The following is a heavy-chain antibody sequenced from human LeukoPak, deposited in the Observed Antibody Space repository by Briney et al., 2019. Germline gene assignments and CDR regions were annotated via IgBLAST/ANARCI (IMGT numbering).Heavy chain of an antibody. CDR2: LNSDGSDR. CDR1: GFTFSSHW. J-gene: IGHJ4*02. Sequence: GGSLRLSCAASGFTFSSHWMHWVRQVPGKGLVWVSRLNSDGSDRRYADSVKGRFTISRDNAKNMLYLQMSSLRAEDTAVYYCAREGNWNLDYWGQGTVVTVSS. V-gene: IGHV3-74*01. CDR3: AREGNWNLDY. D-gene: IGHD1-1*01.